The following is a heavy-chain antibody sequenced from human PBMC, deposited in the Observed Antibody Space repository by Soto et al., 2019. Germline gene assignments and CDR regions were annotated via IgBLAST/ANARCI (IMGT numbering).Heavy chain of an antibody. D-gene: IGHD2-8*01. CDR2: ISGSGGST. V-gene: IGHV3-23*01. J-gene: IGHJ6*03. CDR3: ARGRRGYCTNGVCSYYYYYMDV. CDR1: GFTFSSYA. Sequence: PGGSLRLSCAASGFTFSSYAMSWVRQAPGKGLEWVSAISGSGGSTYYADSVKGRFTISRDNSKNTLYLQMNSLRAEDTAVYYCARGRRGYCTNGVCSYYYYYMDVWGKGTTVTVSS.